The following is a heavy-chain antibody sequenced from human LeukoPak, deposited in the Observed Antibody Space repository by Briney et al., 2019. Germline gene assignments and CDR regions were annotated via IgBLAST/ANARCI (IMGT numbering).Heavy chain of an antibody. V-gene: IGHV3-23*01. D-gene: IGHD3-22*01. CDR1: GFPFSSHG. CDR2: IIGGGGST. CDR3: ARERNYYDSSGYHDYFDY. Sequence: GGSLRLSCAASGFPFSSHGMSWVRQAPGKGLEWVSGIIGGGGSTYYADSVKGRFTISRDNAKNSLYLQMNSLRAEDTAVYYCARERNYYDSSGYHDYFDYWGQGTLVTVSS. J-gene: IGHJ4*02.